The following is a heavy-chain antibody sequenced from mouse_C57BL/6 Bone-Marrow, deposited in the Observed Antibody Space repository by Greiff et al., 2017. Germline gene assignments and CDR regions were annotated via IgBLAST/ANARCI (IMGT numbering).Heavy chain of an antibody. V-gene: IGHV5-12*01. J-gene: IGHJ2*01. CDR2: ISNGGGST. D-gene: IGHD1-1*01. CDR3: ARGDYYGNYFDY. Sequence: EVHLVESGGGLVQPGGSLKLSCAASGFTFSDYYMYWVRQTPEKRLEWVAYISNGGGSTYYPDTVKGRFTISREKAKNTLYLQMRRLDSEDTAMYYCARGDYYGNYFDYWGQGTTLTVSS. CDR1: GFTFSDYY.